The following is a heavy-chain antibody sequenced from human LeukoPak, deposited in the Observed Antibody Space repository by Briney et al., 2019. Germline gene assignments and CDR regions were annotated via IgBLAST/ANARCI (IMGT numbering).Heavy chain of an antibody. CDR3: ATDRGYYDSSGLLFDY. J-gene: IGHJ4*02. Sequence: ASVKVSCKVSGYTLTELSMHWVRQAPGKGLEWMGGFDPEDGETIYAQKFQGRVTMTEDTSTGTAYMELSSLRSEDTAVYYCATDRGYYDSSGLLFDYWGQGTLVTVSS. CDR2: FDPEDGET. CDR1: GYTLTELS. V-gene: IGHV1-24*01. D-gene: IGHD3-22*01.